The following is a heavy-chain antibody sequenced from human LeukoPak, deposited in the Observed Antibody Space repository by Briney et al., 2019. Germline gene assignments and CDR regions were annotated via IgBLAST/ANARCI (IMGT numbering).Heavy chain of an antibody. CDR2: ISITGSTI. Sequence: GGSLRLSCAASGFTFSSYEMNWVRQAPGKGLEWVSYISITGSTIYYADSVKGRFTISRDNAKNSLYVQMNSLRAEDTAVYYCARDLYYYGSGNYVPGLPDYWGQGTLVTVSS. CDR1: GFTFSSYE. V-gene: IGHV3-48*03. D-gene: IGHD3-10*01. CDR3: ARDLYYYGSGNYVPGLPDY. J-gene: IGHJ4*02.